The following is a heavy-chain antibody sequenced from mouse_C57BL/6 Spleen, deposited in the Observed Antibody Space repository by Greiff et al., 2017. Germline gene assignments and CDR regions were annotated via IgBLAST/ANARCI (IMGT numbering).Heavy chain of an antibody. CDR2: IYPGSGST. Sequence: VQLQQPGAELVKPGASVKMSCKASGYTFTSYWITWVKQRPGQGLAWIGDIYPGSGSTNYNEKFKSKATLTVDTSSSTAYMQLSSLTSEDSAVYYCARPLYYSNYEGCAYWGQGTLVTVSA. J-gene: IGHJ3*01. D-gene: IGHD2-5*01. CDR3: ARPLYYSNYEGCAY. CDR1: GYTFTSYW. V-gene: IGHV1-55*01.